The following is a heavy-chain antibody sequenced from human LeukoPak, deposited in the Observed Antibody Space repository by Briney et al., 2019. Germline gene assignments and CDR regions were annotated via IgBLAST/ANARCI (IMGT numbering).Heavy chain of an antibody. J-gene: IGHJ5*02. CDR3: ARQLRNWFDP. Sequence: SETLSLTCTVSGGSISGYYWSWIRQPPGKGLEWIGYTYYGGSTNYNPSLKSRDTISVDTSKNQFSLKLSSVTAADTAVYYCARQLRNWFDPWGQGTLVTVSS. CDR2: TYYGGST. CDR1: GGSISGYY. D-gene: IGHD5-12*01. V-gene: IGHV4-59*01.